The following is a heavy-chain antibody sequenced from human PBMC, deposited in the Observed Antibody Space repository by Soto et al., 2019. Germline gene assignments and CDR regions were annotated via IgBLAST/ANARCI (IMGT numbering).Heavy chain of an antibody. CDR2: IIPICGTA. J-gene: IGHJ4*02. CDR3: AREDKPGGYTPPGTSGFDS. D-gene: IGHD5-12*01. V-gene: IGHV1-69*12. CDR1: GGTFSTYA. Sequence: QVQLVQAGAEVKEPGSSVKVSCKASGGTFSTYAISWVRQAPGQGLEWMGGIIPICGTANYAQKFQGRLTMTADESTSTVYMELSSLRSDDTAVYYCAREDKPGGYTPPGTSGFDSWGQGTLVTVSS.